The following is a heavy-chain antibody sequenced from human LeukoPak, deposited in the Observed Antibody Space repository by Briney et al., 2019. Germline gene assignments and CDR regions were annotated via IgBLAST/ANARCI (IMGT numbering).Heavy chain of an antibody. J-gene: IGHJ4*02. D-gene: IGHD4-23*01. Sequence: GGSLRLSCAASGFPFSSYAMTWVRQAPGKGLEWVSVIYSGGSTDYADSVKGRFTISRDNSKNTLFLQMSSLRVEDTAVYYCARDYGGNIRGYFDYWGQGTLVTVSS. CDR2: IYSGGST. CDR1: GFPFSSYA. CDR3: ARDYGGNIRGYFDY. V-gene: IGHV3-66*01.